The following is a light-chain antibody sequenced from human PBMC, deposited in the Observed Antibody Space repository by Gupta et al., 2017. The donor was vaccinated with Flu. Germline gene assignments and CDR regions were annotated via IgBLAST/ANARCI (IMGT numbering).Light chain of an antibody. CDR1: QNIGTW. CDR3: QQYDLYSYS. J-gene: IGKJ2*03. V-gene: IGKV1-5*03. Sequence: DIQMTQSPSTLSASVGDRVTITCRASQNIGTWLAWYQQTPGKAPKLLVYKASNLQSGVSSRFRGCGSVTEFTLTINSLQPEDFATYYCQQYDLYSYSFGQGTKVEIK. CDR2: KAS.